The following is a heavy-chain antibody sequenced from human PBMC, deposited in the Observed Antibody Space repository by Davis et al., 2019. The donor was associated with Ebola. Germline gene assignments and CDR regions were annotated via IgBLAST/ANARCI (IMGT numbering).Heavy chain of an antibody. CDR3: ARDLGYCSGGSCYPFGY. CDR2: ISAYNGNT. V-gene: IGHV1-18*01. Sequence: ASVKVSCKASGYTFASYGISWVRQAPGQGLEWMGWISAYNGNTNYAQKLQGRVTMTTDTSTSTAYMELRSLRSDDTAVYYCARDLGYCSGGSCYPFGYWGQGTLVTVSS. CDR1: GYTFASYG. D-gene: IGHD2-15*01. J-gene: IGHJ4*02.